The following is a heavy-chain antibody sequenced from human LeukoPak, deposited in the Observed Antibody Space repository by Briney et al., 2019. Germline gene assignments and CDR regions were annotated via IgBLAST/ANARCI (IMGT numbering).Heavy chain of an antibody. V-gene: IGHV3-30*02. Sequence: GGSLRLSCVVFGFTLSDYSMNWVRQAPGKGLEWVAYIRSDGKYKPYADSVKGRFTISRDNSKNTMYLQMNSLRIDDTAVYYCATEGGSSDAFAFWGQGTKVTVSS. CDR1: GFTLSDYS. J-gene: IGHJ3*01. CDR3: ATEGGSSDAFAF. CDR2: IRSDGKYK. D-gene: IGHD1-26*01.